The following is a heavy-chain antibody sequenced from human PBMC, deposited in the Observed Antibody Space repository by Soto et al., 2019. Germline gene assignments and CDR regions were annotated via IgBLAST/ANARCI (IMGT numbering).Heavy chain of an antibody. CDR3: ASVSMITFGGVSSIDY. V-gene: IGHV4-59*01. CDR1: GGSISSYY. CDR2: IYYSGST. Sequence: ETLSLTCTVSGGSISSYYWSWIRQPPGKGLEWIGYIYYSGSTNYNPSLKSRVTISVDTSKNQFSLKLSSVTAADTAVYYCASVSMITFGGVSSIDYWGQGTLVTVSS. D-gene: IGHD3-16*01. J-gene: IGHJ4*02.